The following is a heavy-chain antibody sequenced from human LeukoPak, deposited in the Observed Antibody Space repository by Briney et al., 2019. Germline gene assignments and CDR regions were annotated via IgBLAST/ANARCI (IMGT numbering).Heavy chain of an antibody. D-gene: IGHD6-13*01. Sequence: PSETLSLTCAVSGGSISSSNWWSWVRQPPGKGLEWIGGIYHSGSTNYNPSLKSRVTISVDKSKYQFSLKLSSVTAADTAVYYCARGMGDSSSWYPFDYWGQGTLVTVSS. J-gene: IGHJ4*02. CDR1: GGSISSSNW. CDR2: IYHSGST. V-gene: IGHV4-4*02. CDR3: ARGMGDSSSWYPFDY.